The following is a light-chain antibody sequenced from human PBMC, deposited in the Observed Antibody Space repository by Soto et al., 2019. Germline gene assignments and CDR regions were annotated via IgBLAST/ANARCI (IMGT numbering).Light chain of an antibody. CDR3: CSYEGIYTSYV. V-gene: IGLV2-11*01. J-gene: IGLJ1*01. CDR1: SSNFGGYNY. CDR2: DVS. Sequence: QSVLTQPRSVSGSPGQSVTISCTGTSSNFGGYNYVSWYQQHPGKVPKLLIYDVSKRPSGVPDRFSGSKSGNTASLTISGLQAEDETDYYCCSYEGIYTSYVFGTGTKVTVL.